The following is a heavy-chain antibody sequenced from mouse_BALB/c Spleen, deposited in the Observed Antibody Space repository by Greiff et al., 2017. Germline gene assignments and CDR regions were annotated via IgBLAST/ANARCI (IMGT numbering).Heavy chain of an antibody. J-gene: IGHJ3*01. CDR3: ARDYRYDGAWFAY. CDR1: GYSITSGYY. CDR2: ISYDGSN. D-gene: IGHD2-14*01. Sequence: DVQLVESGPGLVKPSQSLSLTCSVTGYSITSGYYWNWIRQFPGNKLEWMGYISYDGSNNYNPSLKNRISITRDTSKNQFFLKLNSVTTEDTATYYCARDYRYDGAWFAYWGQGTLVTVSA. V-gene: IGHV3-6*02.